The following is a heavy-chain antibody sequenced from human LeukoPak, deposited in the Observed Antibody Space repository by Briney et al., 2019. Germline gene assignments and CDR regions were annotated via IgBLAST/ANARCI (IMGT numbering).Heavy chain of an antibody. D-gene: IGHD2-2*01. V-gene: IGHV3-23*01. J-gene: IGHJ6*02. CDR1: GFTFSSYA. Sequence: GGSLRLSCAASGFTFSSYAMSWARQAPGKGLEWVSAISGSGGSTYYADSVKGRFTISRDNSKNTLYLQMNSLRAEDTAVYYCAKVQYQLRSMDVWGQGTTVTVSS. CDR3: AKVQYQLRSMDV. CDR2: ISGSGGST.